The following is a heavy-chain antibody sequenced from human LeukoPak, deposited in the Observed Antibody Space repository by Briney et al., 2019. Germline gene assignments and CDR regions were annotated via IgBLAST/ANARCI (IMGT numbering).Heavy chain of an antibody. V-gene: IGHV3-7*01. J-gene: IGHJ4*02. D-gene: IGHD3-10*01. CDR2: IKQDGSEK. CDR3: AKAVRGVACVDY. CDR1: GFTFSNSW. Sequence: GGSLRLSCAASGFTFSNSWMSWVRQAPGKGLEWVANIKQDGSEKSYVDSVKGRFTISRDNRKNSMYLQMNSLRAEDTAVYYCAKAVRGVACVDYWGQGTLVTVSS.